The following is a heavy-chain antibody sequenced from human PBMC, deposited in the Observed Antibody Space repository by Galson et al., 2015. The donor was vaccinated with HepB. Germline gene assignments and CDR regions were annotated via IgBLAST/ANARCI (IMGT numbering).Heavy chain of an antibody. Sequence: SPRLPCAASGFTFSSYSLNWVRQAPGKGLEWVSSISSSSSYIYYADSVKGRFTISRDNAKNSLYLQMNSLRAEDTAVYYCARAELGIGMVDYWAREPWSPSPQ. V-gene: IGHV3-21*01. D-gene: IGHD1-26*01. CDR2: ISSSSSYI. J-gene: IGHJ4*02. CDR1: GFTFSSYS. CDR3: ARAELGIGMVDY.